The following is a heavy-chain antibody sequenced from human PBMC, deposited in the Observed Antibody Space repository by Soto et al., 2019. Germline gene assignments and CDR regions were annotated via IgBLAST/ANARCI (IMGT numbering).Heavy chain of an antibody. J-gene: IGHJ5*02. CDR3: ARGLGYYETNWFDP. CDR2: VNPNSGNT. D-gene: IGHD3-22*01. CDR1: GYTFSSYD. V-gene: IGHV1-8*01. Sequence: ASVKVSCKASGYTFSSYDINWVRQATGQGLEWMGWVNPNSGNTGYAQKFQGRVTMTRNISMSTAYMELSSLRSEDTAVYYCARGLGYYETNWFDPWGQGTLVTVSS.